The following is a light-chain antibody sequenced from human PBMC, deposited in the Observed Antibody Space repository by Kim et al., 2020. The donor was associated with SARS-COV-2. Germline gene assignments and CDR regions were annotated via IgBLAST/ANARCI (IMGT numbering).Light chain of an antibody. Sequence: EIVLTQSPGTLPLSPGERATLSCRASQSVSSSYLAWYQQKPGQAPRLLIYGASSRATGIPDRFSGSGSGTDFTLTISRLEPEDFAVYYCQQYGSSPATCGQGTKLEI. CDR2: GAS. J-gene: IGKJ2*01. CDR3: QQYGSSPAT. CDR1: QSVSSSY. V-gene: IGKV3-20*01.